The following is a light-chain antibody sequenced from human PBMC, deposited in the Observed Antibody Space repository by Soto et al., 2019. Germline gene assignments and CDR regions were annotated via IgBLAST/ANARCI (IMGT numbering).Light chain of an antibody. CDR1: QSVSSY. CDR2: DAS. J-gene: IGKJ1*01. CDR3: QQRRYWPVT. Sequence: EIVLTQSPAILSMSPGERATLSCRASQSVSSYFAWYQQKPGQAPRLLIYDASNSATGVPARFSGSGSGTDFTLTISSLEPEDFAVYYCQQRRYWPVTFGQGTKV. V-gene: IGKV3-11*01.